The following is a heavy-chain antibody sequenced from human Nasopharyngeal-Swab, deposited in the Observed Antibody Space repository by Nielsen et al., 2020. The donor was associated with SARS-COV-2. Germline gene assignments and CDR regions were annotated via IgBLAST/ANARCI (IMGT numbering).Heavy chain of an antibody. CDR3: ASRVDYYDSSGYYYADAFDI. Sequence: SETLSLTCTVSGGSISSYYWSWIRQPPGKGLEWIGYIYYSGSTNYNPSLKSRITISVDTSKNQFSLKLSSVTAADTAVYYCASRVDYYDSSGYYYADAFDIWGQGTMVTVSS. CDR2: IYYSGST. J-gene: IGHJ3*02. CDR1: GGSISSYY. D-gene: IGHD3-22*01. V-gene: IGHV4-59*08.